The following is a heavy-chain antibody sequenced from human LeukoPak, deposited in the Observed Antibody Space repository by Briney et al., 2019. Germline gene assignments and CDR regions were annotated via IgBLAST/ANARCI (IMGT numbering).Heavy chain of an antibody. J-gene: IGHJ4*02. D-gene: IGHD6-19*01. Sequence: SETLSLTCTVSGGSISSSSYYWGWIRQPPGKGLEWIGSIYYSGSTYYNPSLKSRVTLSVDTSKNQFSLKLSSVTAADTAVYYCASPRIAVAGVYSDYWGQGTLVTVSS. CDR1: GGSISSSSYY. V-gene: IGHV4-39*01. CDR2: IYYSGST. CDR3: ASPRIAVAGVYSDY.